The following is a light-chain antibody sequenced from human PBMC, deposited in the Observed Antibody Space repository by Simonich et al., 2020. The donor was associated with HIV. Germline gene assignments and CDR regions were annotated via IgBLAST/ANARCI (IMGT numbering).Light chain of an antibody. Sequence: DIQMTQSPSSLSASVGDRVTITCRASQGIRNSLAWYQHKPGKAPKLLLYAASRVESGVPSRFSGSGSGTDYTLTIRSLQPEDFATYYCQQYYSNFLTFGGGTKVEIK. CDR1: QGIRNS. CDR2: AAS. CDR3: QQYYSNFLT. J-gene: IGKJ4*01. V-gene: IGKV1-NL1*01.